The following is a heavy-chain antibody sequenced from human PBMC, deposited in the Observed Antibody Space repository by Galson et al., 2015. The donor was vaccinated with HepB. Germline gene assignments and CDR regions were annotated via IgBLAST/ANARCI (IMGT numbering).Heavy chain of an antibody. CDR3: AKDGTSTVVTPGDY. V-gene: IGHV3-23*01. D-gene: IGHD4-23*01. CDR2: ISGSGGST. J-gene: IGHJ4*02. CDR1: GFTFSSYA. Sequence: SLRLSCAASGFTFSSYAMSWVRQAPGKGLEWVSAISGSGGSTYYADSVKGRFTISRDNSKNTLYLQMNSLRAEDTAVYYCAKDGTSTVVTPGDYWGQGTLVTVSS.